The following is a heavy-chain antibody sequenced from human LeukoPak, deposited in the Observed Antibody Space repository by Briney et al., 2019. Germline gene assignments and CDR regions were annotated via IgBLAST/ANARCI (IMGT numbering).Heavy chain of an antibody. CDR1: GFTFSNAW. Sequence: NPGGSLRLSCAASGFTFSNAWMSWVRQAPGKGLEWVSSISSSSSYIYYADSVKGRFTISRDNAKNSLYLQMNSLRAEDTAVYYCARDGDSSYWGQGTLVTVSS. V-gene: IGHV3-21*01. J-gene: IGHJ4*02. CDR2: ISSSSSYI. CDR3: ARDGDSSY. D-gene: IGHD2-21*01.